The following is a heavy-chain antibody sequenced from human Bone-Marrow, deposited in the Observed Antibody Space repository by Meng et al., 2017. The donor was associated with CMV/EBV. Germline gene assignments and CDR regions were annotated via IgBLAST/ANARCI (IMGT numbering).Heavy chain of an antibody. Sequence: GGSLRLSCAASGFTFSTYSMNWVRQAPGKGLEWVANIKQDGSEKYYVDSVKGRFTISRGNAKNSLYLQMNSLRAEDTAVYYCAREAAADYYFDYWGQGTLVTVSS. D-gene: IGHD6-13*01. V-gene: IGHV3-7*01. CDR1: GFTFSTYS. CDR2: IKQDGSEK. J-gene: IGHJ4*02. CDR3: AREAAADYYFDY.